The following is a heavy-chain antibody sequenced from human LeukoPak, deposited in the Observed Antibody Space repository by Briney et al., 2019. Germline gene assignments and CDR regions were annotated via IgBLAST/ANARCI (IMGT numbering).Heavy chain of an antibody. V-gene: IGHV4-59*01. CDR1: GVSISTYN. CDR2: IYYSGNT. Sequence: PSETLSLTCTVSGVSISTYNWSWIRQIPGKGLEWIGYIYYSGNTNYNPSLKSRVTMSVDTSKNQFSLKLRSVTAADTALYYCAKGRRGFDSWGQGTLVTVSS. CDR3: AKGRRGFDS. J-gene: IGHJ5*01.